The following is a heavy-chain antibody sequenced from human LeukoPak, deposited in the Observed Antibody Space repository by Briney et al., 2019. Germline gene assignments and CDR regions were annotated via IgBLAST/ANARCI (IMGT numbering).Heavy chain of an antibody. CDR3: AREDYGDYFKWDY. J-gene: IGHJ4*02. CDR1: GGTFSSYA. D-gene: IGHD4-17*01. Sequence: SVKVSCKASGGTFSSYAISWVRQAPGQGLEWMGGIIPIFGTANYTQKFQGRVTITADESTSTAYMELSSLRSEDTAVYYCAREDYGDYFKWDYWGQGTLVTVSS. CDR2: IIPIFGTA. V-gene: IGHV1-69*01.